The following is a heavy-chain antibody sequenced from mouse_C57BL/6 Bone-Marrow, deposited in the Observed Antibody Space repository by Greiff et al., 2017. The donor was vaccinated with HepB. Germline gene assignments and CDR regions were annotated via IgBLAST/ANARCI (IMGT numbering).Heavy chain of an antibody. CDR2: ISDGGSYT. V-gene: IGHV5-4*01. D-gene: IGHD2-4*01. CDR1: GFTFSSYA. J-gene: IGHJ3*01. CDR3: ARDYDYGGAWFAY. Sequence: EVKLVESGGGLVKPGGSLKLSCAASGFTFSSYAMSWVRQTPEKWLEWVATISDGGSYTYYPDNVKGRFTISRDNAKNNLYLQMSHLKSEDTAMYYCARDYDYGGAWFAYWGQGTLVTVSA.